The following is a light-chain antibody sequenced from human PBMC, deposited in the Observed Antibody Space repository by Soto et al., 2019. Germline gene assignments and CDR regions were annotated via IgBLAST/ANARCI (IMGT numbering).Light chain of an antibody. CDR3: SSYAGSSNYV. V-gene: IGLV2-23*01. J-gene: IGLJ1*01. Sequence: QSVLTQPASVSGSPGQAITISCTGTSSDVGTYNLVSWYQHHPDRAPKLIIYEGIKRPSGVSNRFSGSKSGNTASLTISGRQTDDEADYYCSSYAGSSNYVFGTGTKLTVL. CDR1: SSDVGTYNL. CDR2: EGI.